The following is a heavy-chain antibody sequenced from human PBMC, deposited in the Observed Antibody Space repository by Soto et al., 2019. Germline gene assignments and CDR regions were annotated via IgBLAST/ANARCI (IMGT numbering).Heavy chain of an antibody. CDR3: AKSCGGACYSRLVH. Sequence: EVQLLESGGGLVQPGGSLRLSCAASGFTFSSSAVTWVRQAPGKGLEWVSSISDSGGSRYYADSVKGRFTISRDNSKNTLYLQMNSLGAEDTAVYYCAKSCGGACYSRLVHWGQGTQVTV. J-gene: IGHJ1*01. CDR2: ISDSGGSR. V-gene: IGHV3-23*01. D-gene: IGHD2-21*02. CDR1: GFTFSSSA.